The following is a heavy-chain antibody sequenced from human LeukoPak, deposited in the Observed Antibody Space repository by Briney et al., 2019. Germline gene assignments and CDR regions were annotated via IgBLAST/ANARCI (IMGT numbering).Heavy chain of an antibody. V-gene: IGHV4-4*09. D-gene: IGHD5-12*01. CDR1: FDSISSYY. J-gene: IGHJ4*02. CDR3: ARIPLGYSGAYYFDY. CDR2: ISSSGSV. Sequence: SETLSLTCAVSFDSISSYYCSWLRQPPGKGLGWIGYISSSGSVNDNPSLRSRVTISVDTSKNQFFLNLSSVSAADTAVYYCARIPLGYSGAYYFDYWGQGTLVTVSP.